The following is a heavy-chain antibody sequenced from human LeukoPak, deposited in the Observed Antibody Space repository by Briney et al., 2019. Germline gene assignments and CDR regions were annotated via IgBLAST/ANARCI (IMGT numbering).Heavy chain of an antibody. CDR3: ARDRSSIAAAHDAFDI. Sequence: ASVKVSCKASGGTFSSYAISWVRQAPGQGLEWMGGIIPIFGTANYAQKFQGRVTITADESTSTAYMGLSSLRSEDTAVYYCARDRSSIAAAHDAFDIWGQGTMVTVSS. CDR2: IIPIFGTA. V-gene: IGHV1-69*01. J-gene: IGHJ3*02. CDR1: GGTFSSYA. D-gene: IGHD6-6*01.